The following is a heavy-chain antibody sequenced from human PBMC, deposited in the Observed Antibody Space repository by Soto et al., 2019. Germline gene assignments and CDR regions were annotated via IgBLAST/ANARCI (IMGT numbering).Heavy chain of an antibody. V-gene: IGHV1-69*01. Sequence: QVQLVQSGAEVKKPGSSVKVSCKASGGTFSSYAISWVRQAPGQGLEWMGGIIPISGTANDAQKFQGRVTITADESTSPVYMELSRLRSEDTPVSYCARAQGSSTSLEIYYFYYSGMDVWGQGTRVSVSS. D-gene: IGHD2-2*01. CDR3: ARAQGSSTSLEIYYFYYSGMDV. J-gene: IGHJ6*02. CDR2: IIPISGTA. CDR1: GGTFSSYA.